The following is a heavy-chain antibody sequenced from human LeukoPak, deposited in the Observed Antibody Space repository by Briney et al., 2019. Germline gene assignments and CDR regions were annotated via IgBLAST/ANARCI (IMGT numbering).Heavy chain of an antibody. V-gene: IGHV4-34*01. Sequence: SETLSLTCAAYGGSFSGYYWSWIRQPPGQGLEWIGGVNHSGSTNYNPSLKSRVTISVDTSKNQFSLKLSSVTAADTAVYYCARLHSSGFVDYWGQGTLVTVSS. D-gene: IGHD3-22*01. CDR3: ARLHSSGFVDY. J-gene: IGHJ4*02. CDR2: VNHSGST. CDR1: GGSFSGYY.